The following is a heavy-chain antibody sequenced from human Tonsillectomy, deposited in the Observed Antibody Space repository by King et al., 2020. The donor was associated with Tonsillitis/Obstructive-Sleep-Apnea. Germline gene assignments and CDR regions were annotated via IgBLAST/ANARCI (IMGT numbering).Heavy chain of an antibody. V-gene: IGHV4-59*01. J-gene: IGHJ4*02. CDR1: GGSISSYY. CDR3: ARGGASTATNRFDS. Sequence: VQLQESGPGVVKPSETLSLTCTVSGGSISSYYWSWIRQPPGKELDGIANIYYIGSTNYNPSLKSRVTVSVDTSKNHVSLKVSSVTAADTAVYYCARGGASTATNRFDSWGQGTLVTVSS. CDR2: IYYIGST. D-gene: IGHD4-17*01.